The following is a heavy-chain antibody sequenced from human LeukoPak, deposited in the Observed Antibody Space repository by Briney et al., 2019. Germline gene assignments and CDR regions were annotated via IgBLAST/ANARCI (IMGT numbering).Heavy chain of an antibody. Sequence: GGSLRLSCAASGFTFSSYWMSWVRQAPGKGLEWVANIKQDGSEKYYVDSVKGRFTISRGNAKNSLYLQMNSLRAEDTAVYYCARDRLLWFGESLDYWGQGTLVTVSS. CDR2: IKQDGSEK. D-gene: IGHD3-10*01. V-gene: IGHV3-7*01. J-gene: IGHJ4*02. CDR1: GFTFSSYW. CDR3: ARDRLLWFGESLDY.